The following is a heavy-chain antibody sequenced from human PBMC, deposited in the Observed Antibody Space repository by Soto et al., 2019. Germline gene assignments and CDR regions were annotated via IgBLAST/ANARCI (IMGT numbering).Heavy chain of an antibody. CDR2: IFHSGIT. CDR3: ARDSYFYDSRGYYRTLDS. J-gene: IGHJ5*01. V-gene: IGHV4-59*01. Sequence: PSETLSLACFLSGGSFSNDCWTWIRQSPGKGLEWIGYIFHSGITDYNPSVKSRVTISIDKSRNLFSLNLTSVTAADTAVYYCARDSYFYDSRGYYRTLDSWGQGTMVTVSS. CDR1: GGSFSNDC. D-gene: IGHD3-22*01.